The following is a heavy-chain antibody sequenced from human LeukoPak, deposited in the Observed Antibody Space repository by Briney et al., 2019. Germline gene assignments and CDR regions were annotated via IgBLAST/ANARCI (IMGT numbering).Heavy chain of an antibody. CDR3: ARDSCSGGSCYSDY. V-gene: IGHV3-21*01. CDR2: ISSTGSYI. J-gene: IGHJ4*02. D-gene: IGHD2-15*01. CDR1: GFTFSSYS. Sequence: NSGGSLRLSCAASGFTFSSYSMNWVRQAPGKGLEWVSSISSTGSYIYYADSVKGRLTISRDNAKNSLYLQMNSLRAEDTAVYYCARDSCSGGSCYSDYWGQGTLVTVSS.